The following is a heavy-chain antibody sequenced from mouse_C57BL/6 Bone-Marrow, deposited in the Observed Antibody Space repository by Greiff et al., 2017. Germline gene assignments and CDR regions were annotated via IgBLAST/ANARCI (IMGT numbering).Heavy chain of an antibody. CDR3: ARWGYYGSSLWVAY. CDR2: IYPRSGNT. J-gene: IGHJ3*01. V-gene: IGHV1-81*01. D-gene: IGHD1-1*01. Sequence: QVQLQQSGAELARPGASVKLSCKASGYTFTSSGISWVKQRTGQGLEWIGEIYPRSGNTYYNEKFKGKATLTANKSSSTAYMELRSLTSEDSAVYFGARWGYYGSSLWVAYWGQGTLVTVSA. CDR1: GYTFTSSG.